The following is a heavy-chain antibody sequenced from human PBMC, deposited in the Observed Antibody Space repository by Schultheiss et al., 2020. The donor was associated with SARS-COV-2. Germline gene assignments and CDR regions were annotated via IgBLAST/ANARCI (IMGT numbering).Heavy chain of an antibody. D-gene: IGHD1-26*01. V-gene: IGHV4-61*08. Sequence: SETLSLTCTVSGGSISSGGYYWSWIRQHPGKGLEWIGYIYYSGSTNYNPSLKSRVTISVDTSKNQFSLKLSSVTAADTAVYYCARLRGSYIQLDYWGQGTLVTVSS. CDR2: IYYSGST. CDR1: GGSISSGGYY. CDR3: ARLRGSYIQLDY. J-gene: IGHJ4*02.